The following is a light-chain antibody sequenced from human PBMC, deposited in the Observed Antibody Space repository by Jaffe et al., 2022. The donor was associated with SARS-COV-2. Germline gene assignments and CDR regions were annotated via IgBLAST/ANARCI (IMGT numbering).Light chain of an antibody. J-gene: IGKJ1*01. CDR3: QQSCSPPRT. Sequence: DIQMTQSPSSLSASVGDRVTITCRASQSINSYLNWYQQKPGKAPKVLIYAASSLQSGVPSRFSGSGSGTDFTLTISSLQPEDSATYYCQQSCSPPRTFGQGTKVEIK. V-gene: IGKV1-39*01. CDR2: AAS. CDR1: QSINSY.